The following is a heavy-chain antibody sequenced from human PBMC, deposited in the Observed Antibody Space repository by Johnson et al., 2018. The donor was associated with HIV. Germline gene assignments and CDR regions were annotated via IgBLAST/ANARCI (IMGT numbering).Heavy chain of an antibody. Sequence: EVQLVESGGGLVQPGRSLRLSCAASGFTFDDYAMHWVRQAPGKGLEWVSGISWNSGSIGYVDSVKGRFTISRNNAKKSLYLQMSSLRAEDTAVYYCARGLGGGLLYAFDIWGQGTMVTVSS. CDR1: GFTFDDYA. V-gene: IGHV3-9*01. CDR3: ARGLGGGLLYAFDI. D-gene: IGHD3-16*01. CDR2: ISWNSGSI. J-gene: IGHJ3*02.